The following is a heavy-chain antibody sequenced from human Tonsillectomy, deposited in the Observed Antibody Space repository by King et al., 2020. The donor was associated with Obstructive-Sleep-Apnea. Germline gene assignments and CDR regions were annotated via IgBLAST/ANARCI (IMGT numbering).Heavy chain of an antibody. V-gene: IGHV3-7*01. J-gene: IGHJ4*02. CDR1: GFTFSSYW. D-gene: IGHD3-22*01. CDR2: IKQDGSEK. Sequence: VQLVESGGGLVQPGGSLRLSCAASGFTFSSYWMSWVRQAPGKGLEWVANIKQDGSEKYYVDSVKGRFTISRDNAKNSLYLQMNSLRAEDTAVYYCARVLGAYYYDSSGYYYWDYWGQGTLVTVSS. CDR3: ARVLGAYYYDSSGYYYWDY.